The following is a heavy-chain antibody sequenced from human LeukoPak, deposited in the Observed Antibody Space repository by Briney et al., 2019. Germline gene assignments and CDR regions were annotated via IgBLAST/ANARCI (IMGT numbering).Heavy chain of an antibody. V-gene: IGHV1-58*01. J-gene: IGHJ6*04. Sequence: SVKVSCKASGFTFTSSAVQWVRQARGQRLEWIGWIVVGSGNTNYAQKFQERVTITRDMSTSTAYMELSSLRSEDTAVYYCAAASYCSGGSCSSYYYYYGMDVCGKGTTVTVSS. D-gene: IGHD2-15*01. CDR2: IVVGSGNT. CDR3: AAASYCSGGSCSSYYYYYGMDV. CDR1: GFTFTSSA.